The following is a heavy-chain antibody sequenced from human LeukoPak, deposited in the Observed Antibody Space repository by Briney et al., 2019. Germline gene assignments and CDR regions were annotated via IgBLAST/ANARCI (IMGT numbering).Heavy chain of an antibody. CDR1: GGSINYYY. Sequence: SETLSLTCNVSGGSINYYYWTWIRQPAGKGLEWIGRIYTSGSTNYNPSLKSRVTISVDTSKNQFSLKLSSVTAADTAVYYCARDHDFWSGAWDYWGQGTLVTVSS. V-gene: IGHV4-4*07. D-gene: IGHD3-3*01. CDR2: IYTSGST. CDR3: ARDHDFWSGAWDY. J-gene: IGHJ4*02.